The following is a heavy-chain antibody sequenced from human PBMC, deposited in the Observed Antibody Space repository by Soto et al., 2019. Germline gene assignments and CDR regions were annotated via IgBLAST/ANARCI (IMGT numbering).Heavy chain of an antibody. V-gene: IGHV5-51*01. CDR2: IYPGDSET. J-gene: IGHJ4*02. CDR1: GYRFTTYW. Sequence: PGESLKISCEVSGYRFTTYWIVWVRQVPGKGLEWVGIIYPGDSETRYSPSFQGQVTISVDKSISTAYLQWSGLKASDTAMYYCARVEGNGLVGRVDYWGQGTMATVYS. CDR3: ARVEGNGLVGRVDY. D-gene: IGHD3-9*01.